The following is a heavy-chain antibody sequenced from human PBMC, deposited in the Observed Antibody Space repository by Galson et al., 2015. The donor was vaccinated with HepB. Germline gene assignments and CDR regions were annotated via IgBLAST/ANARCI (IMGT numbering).Heavy chain of an antibody. CDR3: ARDVTYSSGWSRSYYFDY. V-gene: IGHV6-1*01. J-gene: IGHJ4*02. Sequence: CAISGDSVSSNSAAWNWIRQSPSRGLEWLGRTYYRSKWYNDYAVSVKSRITINPDTSKNQFSLQLNSVTPEGTAVYYCARDVTYSSGWSRSYYFDYWGQGTLVTVSS. CDR2: TYYRSKWYN. D-gene: IGHD6-19*01. CDR1: GDSVSSNSAA.